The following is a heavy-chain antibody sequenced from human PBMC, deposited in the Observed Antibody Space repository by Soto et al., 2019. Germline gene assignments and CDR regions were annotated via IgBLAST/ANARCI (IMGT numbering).Heavy chain of an antibody. CDR3: AREVGHMDV. J-gene: IGHJ6*02. CDR1: GYTFTTYG. CDR2: VSPYNGDT. Sequence: QVQLVQSGAAVKKPGASVKVSCKAFGYTFTTYGINWVRQAPGQGLEWMGWVSPYNGDTTYAQKVQGRVTMTTDTSTRTAYLELGSLRSDDTAVYYCAREVGHMDVWGQRTTVTVSS. V-gene: IGHV1-18*04.